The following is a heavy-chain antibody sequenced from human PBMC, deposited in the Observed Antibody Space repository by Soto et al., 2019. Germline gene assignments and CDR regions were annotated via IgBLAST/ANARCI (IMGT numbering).Heavy chain of an antibody. Sequence: GSKRHSWTAVEVNIVNFWMSRVRKDKGKGLEWVANIKHVGSEKSYVGSVKGRFTISRDNAKNSLYLQMNSLRAEDTAVYYCARDTGQFSSIFDYWGQRTLVTVSS. J-gene: IGHJ4*02. V-gene: IGHV3-7*04. CDR2: IKHVGSEK. CDR3: ARDTGQFSSIFDY. D-gene: IGHD3-10*01. CDR1: EVNIVNFW.